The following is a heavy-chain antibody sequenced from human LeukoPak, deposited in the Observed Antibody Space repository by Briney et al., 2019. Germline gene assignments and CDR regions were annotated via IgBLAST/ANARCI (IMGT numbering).Heavy chain of an antibody. V-gene: IGHV3-30-3*01. Sequence: PGGSLRLSCAASGFTFSSYAMHWVRQAPGKGLEWVAVISYDGSNKYYADSVKGRFTISRDNAKNTLYLQMSSLRAEDTAVYYCARDNDYWGQGTLVTVSS. CDR3: ARDNDY. CDR2: ISYDGSNK. J-gene: IGHJ4*02. CDR1: GFTFSSYA.